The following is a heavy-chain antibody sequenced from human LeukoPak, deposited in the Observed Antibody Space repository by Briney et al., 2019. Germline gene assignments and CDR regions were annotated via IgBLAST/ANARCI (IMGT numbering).Heavy chain of an antibody. Sequence: GGSLRLSCAASGFTFSICAMHWVRQAPGKGLEWVATLSYDGINKYYAESVKGRFTISRDNSKNTLYLQMNSLRAEDTAVYYCVRGVGLYDTIGYFDYWGQGTLVTVS. CDR3: VRGVGLYDTIGYFDY. CDR2: LSYDGINK. V-gene: IGHV3-30-3*01. J-gene: IGHJ4*02. CDR1: GFTFSICA. D-gene: IGHD3-22*01.